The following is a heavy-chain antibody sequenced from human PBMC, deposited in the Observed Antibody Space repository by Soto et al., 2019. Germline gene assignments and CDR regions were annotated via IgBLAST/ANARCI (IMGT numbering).Heavy chain of an antibody. CDR3: ARYVSYYAYIWRSYRSSWSAP. J-gene: IGHJ5*02. D-gene: IGHD3-16*02. V-gene: IGHV4-59*01. CDR2: IYYSGST. Sequence: KGLEWIGYIYYSGSTNYNPSLKSRVTISVDTSKNQFSLKLSSVTAADTAVYYCARYVSYYAYIWRSYRSSWSAPWGNGTLVIVS.